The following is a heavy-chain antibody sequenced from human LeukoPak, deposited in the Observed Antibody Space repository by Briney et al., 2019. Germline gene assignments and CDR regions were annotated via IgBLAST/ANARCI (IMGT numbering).Heavy chain of an antibody. D-gene: IGHD3-16*02. J-gene: IGHJ4*02. CDR3: ARGLPATSIMITFGGVIAKGVYFDY. CDR2: IYYSGST. CDR1: GGSISSYY. V-gene: IGHV4-59*12. Sequence: SETLSLTCTVSGGSISSYYWSWIRQPPGKGLEWIGYIYYSGSTNYNPSLKSRVTISVDTSKNQFSLKLSSVTAADTAVYYCARGLPATSIMITFGGVIAKGVYFDYWGQGTLVTVSS.